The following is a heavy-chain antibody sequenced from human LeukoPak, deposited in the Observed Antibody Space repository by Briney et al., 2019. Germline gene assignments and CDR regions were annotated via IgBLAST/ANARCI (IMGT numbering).Heavy chain of an antibody. CDR2: ISGSSTTI. CDR1: GFTFDDYG. Sequence: PTGGSLRLSCAASGFTFDDYGMSWVRQAPGKGLEWVSYISGSSTTIYYADSVKGRFTISRDNAKNSLYLQMNSLRAEDTAVYYCASLVVVPAAIRRGDYWGQGTLVTVSS. V-gene: IGHV3-48*01. J-gene: IGHJ4*02. CDR3: ASLVVVPAAIRRGDY. D-gene: IGHD2-2*02.